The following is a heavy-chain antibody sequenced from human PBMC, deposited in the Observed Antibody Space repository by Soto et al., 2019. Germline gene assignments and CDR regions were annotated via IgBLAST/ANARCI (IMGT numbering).Heavy chain of an antibody. Sequence: QVQLQQWGAGLLKPSETLSLTCAVYGGSFRGYYWSWIRQPPGKGLEWIGEINHSGSTNYNPSLKSRVTISVDTSKNQFSLKLSSVTAADTAVYYCARVRRLDNSSRRWNWFDPWGQGTLVIVSS. CDR3: ARVRRLDNSSRRWNWFDP. CDR1: GGSFRGYY. J-gene: IGHJ5*02. D-gene: IGHD6-13*01. V-gene: IGHV4-34*01. CDR2: INHSGST.